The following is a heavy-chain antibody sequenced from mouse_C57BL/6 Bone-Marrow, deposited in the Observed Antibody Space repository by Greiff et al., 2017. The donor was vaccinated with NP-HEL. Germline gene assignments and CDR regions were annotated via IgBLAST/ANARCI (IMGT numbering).Heavy chain of an antibody. Sequence: QVQLQQSGAELVRPGTSVKMSCKASGYTFTNYWIGWAKQRPGHGLEWIGDIYPGGGYTKYNEKFKGKATLTADKSSSTAYMQFSSLTSEDSAIYYCAREYHWYFDVWGTGTTVTVSS. CDR2: IYPGGGYT. CDR3: AREYHWYFDV. D-gene: IGHD2-10*02. CDR1: GYTFTNYW. J-gene: IGHJ1*03. V-gene: IGHV1-63*01.